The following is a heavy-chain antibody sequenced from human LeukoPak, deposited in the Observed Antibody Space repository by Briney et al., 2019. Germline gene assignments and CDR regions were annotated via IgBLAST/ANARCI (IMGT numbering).Heavy chain of an antibody. CDR2: IKQDGSEK. CDR3: AREGEDYGDYGDFDY. V-gene: IGHV3-7*01. CDR1: GFTFSSYL. D-gene: IGHD4-17*01. J-gene: IGHJ4*02. Sequence: GGSLRLSCAASGFTFSSYLMSWVRQAPGKGLEWVANIKQDGSEKYYVDSVKGRFTISRDNAKNSLYLQMNSLRAEDTAVYYCAREGEDYGDYGDFDYWGQGTLVTVSS.